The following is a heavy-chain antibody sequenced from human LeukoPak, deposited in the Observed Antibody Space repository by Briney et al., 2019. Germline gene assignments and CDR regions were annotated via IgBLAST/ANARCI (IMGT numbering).Heavy chain of an antibody. CDR3: VRDRYYYDSSGYYDAFDT. J-gene: IGHJ3*02. D-gene: IGHD3-22*01. V-gene: IGHV3-53*01. CDR2: IYSDGST. CDR1: GFTVSNNY. Sequence: GGSLRLSCAASGFTVSNNYMTWVRQAPGKGLEWVSVIYSDGSTFYADSVKGRFSISRDSSKNTLYLQLNSLRAEDTALYYCVRDRYYYDSSGYYDAFDTWGQGTMVTVSS.